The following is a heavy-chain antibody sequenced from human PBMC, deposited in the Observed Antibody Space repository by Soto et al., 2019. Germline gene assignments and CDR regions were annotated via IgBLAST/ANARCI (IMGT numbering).Heavy chain of an antibody. V-gene: IGHV4-34*01. CDR1: GGSFSGYY. D-gene: IGHD3-3*01. J-gene: IGHJ4*02. CDR3: ARVYYDFWSGYSDY. Sequence: SETLSLTCAVYGGSFSGYYWSWIRQPPGKGLEWIGEINHSGSTNYNPSLKSRVTISVDTSKNQFSLKLSSVTAADTAVYYCARVYYDFWSGYSDYWGQGTLVTVSS. CDR2: INHSGST.